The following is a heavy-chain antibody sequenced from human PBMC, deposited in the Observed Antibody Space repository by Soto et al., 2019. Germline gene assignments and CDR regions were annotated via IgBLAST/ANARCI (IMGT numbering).Heavy chain of an antibody. D-gene: IGHD3-3*01. CDR2: IYYSGST. V-gene: IGHV4-31*03. CDR3: ARDRTYYDFWSGYPNVGYFDY. CDR1: GGSISSGGYY. Sequence: NPSETLSLTCTVSGGSISSGGYYWSWIRQHPGKGLEWIGYIYYSGSTYYNPSLKSRVTISVDTSKNQFSLKLSSVTAADTAVYYCARDRTYYDFWSGYPNVGYFDYWGQGTLVTVSS. J-gene: IGHJ4*02.